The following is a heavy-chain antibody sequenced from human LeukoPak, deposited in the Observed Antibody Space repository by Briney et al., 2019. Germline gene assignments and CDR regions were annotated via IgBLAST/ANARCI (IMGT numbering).Heavy chain of an antibody. V-gene: IGHV3-48*02. CDR2: ISSSSSTI. CDR1: GFTSGSFS. D-gene: IGHD6-19*01. Sequence: GGSLRLACAASGFTSGSFSMSWVRQAPGKGLEWVSYISSSSSTIYYADSVKGRFTISRDIAKNSLYLQMNSLRDEDTAVYYCGGAVAGPDYYYGMAVWRQGTTVTVSS. CDR3: GGAVAGPDYYYGMAV. J-gene: IGHJ6*02.